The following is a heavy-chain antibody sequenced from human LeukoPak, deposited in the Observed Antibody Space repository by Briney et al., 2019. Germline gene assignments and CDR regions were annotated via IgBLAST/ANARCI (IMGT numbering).Heavy chain of an antibody. J-gene: IGHJ4*02. V-gene: IGHV4-30-4*08. CDR1: GGSISSGDYY. Sequence: SETLSLTXTVSGGSISSGDYYWRWIRQPPGKGLEWIGYIYYSGSTYYNPSLKSRVTISVDTSKTQFSLKLSSVTAADTAVYYCAREPRIAAAGTAFDYWGQGTLVTVSS. D-gene: IGHD6-13*01. CDR2: IYYSGST. CDR3: AREPRIAAAGTAFDY.